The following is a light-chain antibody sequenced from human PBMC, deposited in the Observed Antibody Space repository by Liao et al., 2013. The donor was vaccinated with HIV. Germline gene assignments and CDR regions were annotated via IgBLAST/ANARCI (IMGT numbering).Light chain of an antibody. CDR1: NIGRKT. V-gene: IGLV3-21*01. Sequence: SYVLTQPPSVSVAPEETATITCGGDNIGRKTVHWYQQKPGQAPVLVIYRDSDRPSGIPERFSGSNSGNTATLTISGTQAVDEADYYCQAWDSKTGASFGTGTKVTVL. CDR3: QAWDSKTGAS. CDR2: RDS. J-gene: IGLJ1*01.